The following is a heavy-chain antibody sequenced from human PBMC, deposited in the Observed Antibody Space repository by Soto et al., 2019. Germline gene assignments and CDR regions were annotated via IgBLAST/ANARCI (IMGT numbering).Heavy chain of an antibody. Sequence: SETLCLTCTVSGGSISRYYWSGSRQPPGKELQYIGYIYYSGSTNYNPSLKSRVTISDDTSTNQFSLTLTSVTAADTAVYYCARLVWSYGTWFDPWGQGTLVTVS. D-gene: IGHD5-18*01. CDR1: GGSISRYY. V-gene: IGHV4-59*08. CDR2: IYYSGST. CDR3: ARLVWSYGTWFDP. J-gene: IGHJ5*02.